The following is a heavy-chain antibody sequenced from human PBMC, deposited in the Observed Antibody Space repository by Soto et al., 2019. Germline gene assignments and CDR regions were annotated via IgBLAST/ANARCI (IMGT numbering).Heavy chain of an antibody. CDR3: AKAGQWLVPYNWFDP. J-gene: IGHJ5*02. Sequence: SETLSLTCAVYGGSFSCYYWSWIRQPPGKGLEWIGEINHSGSTNYNPSLKSRVTISVDTSKNQFSLKLSSVTAADTAVYYCAKAGQWLVPYNWFDPWGQGTLVTVSS. V-gene: IGHV4-34*01. CDR1: GGSFSCYY. CDR2: INHSGST. D-gene: IGHD6-19*01.